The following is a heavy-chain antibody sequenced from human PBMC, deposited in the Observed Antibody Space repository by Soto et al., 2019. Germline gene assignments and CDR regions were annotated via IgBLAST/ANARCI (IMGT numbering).Heavy chain of an antibody. CDR3: ARVLTAMPYEEAFDI. CDR1: GGSISSGDYY. J-gene: IGHJ3*02. D-gene: IGHD5-18*01. V-gene: IGHV4-30-4*01. Sequence: QVQLQESGPGLVKPSQTLSLTCTVSGGSISSGDYYWSWIRQPPGKGLEWIGYIYYSGSTYYNPPLKSRVTISVDTSKNQFSLKLSSVTAADTAVYYCARVLTAMPYEEAFDIWGQGTMVTVSS. CDR2: IYYSGST.